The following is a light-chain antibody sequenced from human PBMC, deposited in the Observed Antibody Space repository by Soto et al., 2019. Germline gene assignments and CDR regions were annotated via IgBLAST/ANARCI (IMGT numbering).Light chain of an antibody. CDR1: QSISSD. J-gene: IGKJ2*02. Sequence: EIVMTQSPATLSVSPGERATLSCRASQSISSDLAWYQQKPGQAPSLLLYGASTRATGIPARFSGSGSGTGFTLTISSLPSEDFAVYYCHQYNNWPPGTFGQGTKLEIK. V-gene: IGKV3-15*01. CDR2: GAS. CDR3: HQYNNWPPGT.